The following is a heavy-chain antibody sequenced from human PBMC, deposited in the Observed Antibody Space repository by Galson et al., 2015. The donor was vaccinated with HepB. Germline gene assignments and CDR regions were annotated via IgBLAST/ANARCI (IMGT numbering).Heavy chain of an antibody. D-gene: IGHD6-19*01. V-gene: IGHV1-69*10. CDR3: ARGIAVAIKRTTPFDY. Sequence: SVKVSCKASGGTFSSYAISWVRQAPGQGLEWMGGIIPILGIANYAQKFQGRVTITADKSTSTAYMELSSLRSEDTAVYYCARGIAVAIKRTTPFDYWGQGTLVTVSS. CDR2: IIPILGIA. J-gene: IGHJ4*02. CDR1: GGTFSSYA.